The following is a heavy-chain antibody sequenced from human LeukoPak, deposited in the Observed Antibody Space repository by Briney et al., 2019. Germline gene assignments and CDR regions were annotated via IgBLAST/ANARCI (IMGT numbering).Heavy chain of an antibody. Sequence: GGSLGLSCAASGFTFSSYGMHWVRQAPGKGLEWVAVISYDGSNKYYADSVKGRFTISRDNSKNTLYLQMNSLRAEDTAVYYCAKDSGSGSYYRAHFDYWGQGTLVTVSS. CDR2: ISYDGSNK. D-gene: IGHD3-10*01. J-gene: IGHJ4*02. V-gene: IGHV3-30*18. CDR1: GFTFSSYG. CDR3: AKDSGSGSYYRAHFDY.